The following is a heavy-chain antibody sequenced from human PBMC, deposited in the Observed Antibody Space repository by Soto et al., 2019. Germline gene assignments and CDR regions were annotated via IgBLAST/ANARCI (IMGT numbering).Heavy chain of an antibody. CDR3: ARIVVGVTVDL. J-gene: IGHJ4*02. V-gene: IGHV4-61*01. CDR2: ISHTGDT. D-gene: IGHD1-26*01. CDR1: DASVWSDSYF. Sequence: SETLSLTCTVSDASVWSDSYFWTWIRQPPGKGLEWIAYISHTGDTNYNPSLKSRVTISIDTSRNQFPLTVTSVTAADTAVYFCARIVVGVTVDLWGQGSLVTVSS.